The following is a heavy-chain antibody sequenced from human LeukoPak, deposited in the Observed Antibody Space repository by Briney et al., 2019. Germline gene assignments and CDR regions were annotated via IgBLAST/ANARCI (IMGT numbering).Heavy chain of an antibody. V-gene: IGHV4-61*02. J-gene: IGHJ4*02. Sequence: SETLSLTCTVSGNSISSGDYYWSWIRQPAGKGLEWIGRISSRGSTNYNPSLKSRVTMSIDTSKNQFSLKLSSVTAADTAVYYCARHNRDRAAGIDYWGQGTLVTVSS. D-gene: IGHD6-13*01. CDR1: GNSISSGDYY. CDR3: ARHNRDRAAGIDY. CDR2: ISSRGST.